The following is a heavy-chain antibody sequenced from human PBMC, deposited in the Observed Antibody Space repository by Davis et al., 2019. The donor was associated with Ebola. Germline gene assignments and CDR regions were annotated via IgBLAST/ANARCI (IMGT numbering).Heavy chain of an antibody. Sequence: ASVKVSCKASGYTFNTKYMNWVRQAPGQGLEWMGVINPNDGTTTYAQKFQGRVTMTRDTSTSTVYIDLTSLRSEDSAVYYCSIITMTWGQGTLVTVSS. CDR3: SIITMT. D-gene: IGHD2-21*02. V-gene: IGHV1-46*02. CDR2: INPNDGTT. CDR1: GYTFNTKY. J-gene: IGHJ1*01.